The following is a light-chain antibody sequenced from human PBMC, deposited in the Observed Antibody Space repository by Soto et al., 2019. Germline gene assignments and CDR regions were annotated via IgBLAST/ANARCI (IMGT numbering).Light chain of an antibody. CDR3: QSYDSSLSGYV. CDR1: TSNIGSNY. J-gene: IGLJ1*01. Sequence: QSVLTQPPSASGTPGQGVTISCSGSTSNIGSNYVYWYQQLPGTAPKLLIYRNNQRPSGVPDRFSGSKSGTSASLAISGLRSDDEADYYCQSYDSSLSGYVFGTGTKLTVL. CDR2: RNN. V-gene: IGLV1-47*01.